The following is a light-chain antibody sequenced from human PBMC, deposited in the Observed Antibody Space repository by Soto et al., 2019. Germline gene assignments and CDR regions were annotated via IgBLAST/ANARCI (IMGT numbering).Light chain of an antibody. V-gene: IGKV1-27*01. CDR1: QGISNY. Sequence: DIPMTQSPSSLSASVGDRVTITCRASQGISNYLAWYQQKPGKVPKLLIYAASTLQSGVPSRFSVSGSGTDFTLTISSLQPEDVAAYYCQKYNSAPQTFGQGTKVEIK. CDR3: QKYNSAPQT. CDR2: AAS. J-gene: IGKJ1*01.